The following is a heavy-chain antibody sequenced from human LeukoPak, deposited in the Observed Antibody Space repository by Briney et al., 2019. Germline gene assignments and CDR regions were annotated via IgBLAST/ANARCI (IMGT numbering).Heavy chain of an antibody. CDR2: INHSRST. CDR3: ARGYYYDSSAQSVAFDI. Sequence: SETLSLTCAVYGGSFSGYYWSWIRQPPGKGLEWIGEINHSRSTNYNPSLKSRVTISVDTSKNQFSLKLSSVTAADTAVYYCARGYYYDSSAQSVAFDIWGQGTMVTVSS. D-gene: IGHD3-22*01. V-gene: IGHV4-34*09. J-gene: IGHJ3*02. CDR1: GGSFSGYY.